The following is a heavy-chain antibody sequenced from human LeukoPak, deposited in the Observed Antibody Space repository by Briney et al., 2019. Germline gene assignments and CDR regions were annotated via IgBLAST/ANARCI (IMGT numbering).Heavy chain of an antibody. D-gene: IGHD3-3*01. V-gene: IGHV4-34*01. CDR3: AREMGYYDFWSGSGPIAFDI. CDR1: GGSFSGYY. Sequence: SETLSLTCAVYGGSFSGYYWSWIRQPPGKRLQWIGEINHSGSTNYNPSLKSRVTISVDTSKNQFSLKLSSVTAADTAVYYCAREMGYYDFWSGSGPIAFDIWGQGTMVTVSS. CDR2: INHSGST. J-gene: IGHJ3*02.